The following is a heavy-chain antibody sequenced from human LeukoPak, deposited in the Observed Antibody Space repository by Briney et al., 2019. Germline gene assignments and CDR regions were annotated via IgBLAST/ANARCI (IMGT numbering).Heavy chain of an antibody. CDR1: GGSFSGYH. V-gene: IGHV4-34*01. CDR2: INHSGST. Sequence: SETPSLTCAVYGGSFSGYHWSWLRQPPGKGLEWIGEINHSGSTNYNPSLKSRVTISVETSKNQFSLKLSSVTAADTAVYYCARGGARITMIVVAMELDYWGQGILVTVSS. J-gene: IGHJ4*02. CDR3: ARGGARITMIVVAMELDY. D-gene: IGHD3-22*01.